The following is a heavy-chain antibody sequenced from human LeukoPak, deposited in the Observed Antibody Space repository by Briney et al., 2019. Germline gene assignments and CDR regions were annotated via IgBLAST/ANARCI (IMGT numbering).Heavy chain of an antibody. Sequence: PSETLSLTCAVYGGSFSGYYWSWIRQPPGKGLEWIGEINHSGSTNYNPSLKSRVTISVDTSKNQFSLKLSSVTAADTAVYYCARGRRTDDFWSGYPTRGRYYYYYMDVWGKGTTVTVSS. V-gene: IGHV4-34*01. CDR2: INHSGST. CDR1: GGSFSGYY. J-gene: IGHJ6*03. D-gene: IGHD3-3*01. CDR3: ARGRRTDDFWSGYPTRGRYYYYYMDV.